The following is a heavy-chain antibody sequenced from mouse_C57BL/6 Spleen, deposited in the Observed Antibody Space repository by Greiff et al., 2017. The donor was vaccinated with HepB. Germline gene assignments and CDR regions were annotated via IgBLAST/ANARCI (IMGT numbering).Heavy chain of an antibody. D-gene: IGHD2-4*01. CDR1: GYTFTDYN. CDR2: INPNNGGT. J-gene: IGHJ3*01. CDR3: AREGYYDYDGFAY. V-gene: IGHV1-22*01. Sequence: DVQLQESGPELVKPGASVKMSCKASGYTFTDYNMHWVKQSHGKSLEWIGYINPNNGGTSYNQKFKGNATLTVNKSSSTAYMELRSLTSEDSAVYYCAREGYYDYDGFAYWGQGTLVTVSA.